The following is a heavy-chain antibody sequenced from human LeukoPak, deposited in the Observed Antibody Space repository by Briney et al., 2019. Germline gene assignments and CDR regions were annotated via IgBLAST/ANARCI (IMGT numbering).Heavy chain of an antibody. CDR1: GFTFSSYA. D-gene: IGHD6-13*01. CDR2: ISGSGGST. Sequence: PGGSLRLSCAASGFTFSSYAMSWVRQAPGKGLEWVPAISGSGGSTYYADSVKGRFTISRDNSKNTLYLQMNSLRAEDTAVYYCAKDQGYSSSWFDYWGQGTLVTVSS. CDR3: AKDQGYSSSWFDY. J-gene: IGHJ4*02. V-gene: IGHV3-23*01.